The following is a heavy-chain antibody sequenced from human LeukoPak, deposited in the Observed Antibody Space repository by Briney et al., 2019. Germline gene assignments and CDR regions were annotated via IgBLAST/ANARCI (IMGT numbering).Heavy chain of an antibody. J-gene: IGHJ4*02. CDR3: ARDSTYYYDSGSSGPHYFDN. Sequence: GRSLRLSCAASGLTFSNYGMHWVRQAPGKGLEWLAVIWYDGSNKYYADSVKGRFTISRDNSKNALYLQLNSLRAEDTAVYYCARDSTYYYDSGSSGPHYFDNWGQGTLVTVSS. CDR1: GLTFSNYG. CDR2: IWYDGSNK. V-gene: IGHV3-33*01. D-gene: IGHD3-10*01.